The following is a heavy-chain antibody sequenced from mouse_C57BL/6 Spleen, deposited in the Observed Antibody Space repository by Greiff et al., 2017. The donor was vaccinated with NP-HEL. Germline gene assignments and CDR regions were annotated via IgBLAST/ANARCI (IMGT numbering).Heavy chain of an antibody. Sequence: VQLQQSGAELVRPGTSVKVSCKASGYAFTNYLIEWVKQRPGQGLEWIGVINPGSGGTNYNEKFKGKATLTADKSSSTAYMQLSSLTSEDSAVYFCARRGFGSSYDYWGQGTTLTVSS. D-gene: IGHD1-1*01. J-gene: IGHJ2*01. CDR1: GYAFTNYL. CDR2: INPGSGGT. V-gene: IGHV1-54*01. CDR3: ARRGFGSSYDY.